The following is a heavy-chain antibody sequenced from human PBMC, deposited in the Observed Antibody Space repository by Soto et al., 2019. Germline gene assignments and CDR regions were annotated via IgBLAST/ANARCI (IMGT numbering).Heavy chain of an antibody. D-gene: IGHD3-9*01. Sequence: SETLSLTCTVSGGSVSSGSYYWSWIRQPPGKGLEWMGYIYYFGTSNYNRSLNSRVTISVDTSKDQFSLRLDSVTAADTAVYYCARYFDWPSGFAIWVRGKMVTVSS. CDR1: GGSVSSGSYY. V-gene: IGHV4-61*01. J-gene: IGHJ3*02. CDR2: IYYFGTS. CDR3: ARYFDWPSGFAI.